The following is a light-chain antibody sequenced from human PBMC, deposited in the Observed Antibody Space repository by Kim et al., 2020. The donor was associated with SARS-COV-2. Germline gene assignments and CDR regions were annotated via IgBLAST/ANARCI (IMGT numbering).Light chain of an antibody. V-gene: IGLV2-11*01. CDR2: DVT. Sequence: GHSVTISCTGTSSEVGGYKFVSWYQQHPGKAPKLIIYDVTKRPSGVPDRFSGSKSGNTASLVISGLQAEDEADYYCCSYTGYYNYVFGSGTKVTVL. J-gene: IGLJ1*01. CDR3: CSYTGYYNYV. CDR1: SSEVGGYKF.